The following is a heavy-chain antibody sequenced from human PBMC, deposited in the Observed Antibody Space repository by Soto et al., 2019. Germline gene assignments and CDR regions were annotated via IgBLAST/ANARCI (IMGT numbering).Heavy chain of an antibody. D-gene: IGHD5-18*01. J-gene: IGHJ5*02. CDR3: ATGGIQLWLSWFDP. CDR2: IIPIFGTT. CDR1: GGTFSTYT. V-gene: IGHV1-69*13. Sequence: SVKVSCKASGGTFSTYTINWVRQAPGQGLEWMGGIIPIFGTTNFAQKFQGRVTISADESTSTAYMELSSLRSEDTAVYYCATGGIQLWLSWFDPWGQGTLLTVSS.